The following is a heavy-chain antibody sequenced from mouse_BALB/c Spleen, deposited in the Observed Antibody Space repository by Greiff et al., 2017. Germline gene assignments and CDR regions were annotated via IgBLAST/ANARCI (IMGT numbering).Heavy chain of an antibody. J-gene: IGHJ2*01. Sequence: EVKLMESGGGLVQPGGSLRLSCATSGFTFTDYYMSWVRQPPGKALEWLGFIRNKANGYTTEYSVSVKGRFTISRDNSQSILYLQMNTQRAEDSATYYCASDDGYYGDYWGQGTTLTVSS. CDR2: IRNKANGYTT. V-gene: IGHV7-3*02. CDR3: ASDDGYYGDY. CDR1: GFTFTDYY. D-gene: IGHD2-3*01.